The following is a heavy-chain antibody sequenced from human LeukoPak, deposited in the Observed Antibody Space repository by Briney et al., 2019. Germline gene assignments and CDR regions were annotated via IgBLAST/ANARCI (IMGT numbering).Heavy chain of an antibody. Sequence: SVKVSCKASGYIFTGSYIHWVRQAPGQGLEWMGWINLKCGGTNRAQKFQGRVTLTGDTSTNTAYMELIRLNSNDTAVYYCARALSSLRLYYFDSWGQGTLAPVSS. CDR1: GYIFTGSY. J-gene: IGHJ4*02. CDR3: ARALSSLRLYYFDS. V-gene: IGHV1-2*02. CDR2: INLKCGGT. D-gene: IGHD6-6*01.